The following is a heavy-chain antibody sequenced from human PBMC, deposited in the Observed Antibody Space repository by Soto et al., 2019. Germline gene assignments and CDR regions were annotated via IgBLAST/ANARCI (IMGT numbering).Heavy chain of an antibody. CDR3: VREYYYGMDV. CDR2: ITSSSDYI. CDR1: GFTFSAYY. J-gene: IGHJ6*02. V-gene: IGHV3-11*05. Sequence: QEQLVESGGGLVRPGGSLRLSCAASGFTFSAYYMTWMRQAPGKGLEWVSYITSSSDYINYAGAVKSRFTISRDNAKNSLYLQMNSLRVEDTAVYYCVREYYYGMDVWGQRTTVTVSS.